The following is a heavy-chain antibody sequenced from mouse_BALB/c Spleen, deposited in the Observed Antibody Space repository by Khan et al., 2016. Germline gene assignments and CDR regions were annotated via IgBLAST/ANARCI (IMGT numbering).Heavy chain of an antibody. Sequence: LVKTGASVKISCKASGYSFTGYYMHWVKQSHGKSLEWIGYISCYNGATRYNQKFTGKATFTIDTSSSTAYMQFNSLTSEDSAVYYCVRSVYGFDEGYYFDYWGQDNPLTVSS. CDR1: GYSFTGYY. CDR3: VRSVYGFDEGYYFDY. J-gene: IGHJ2*01. D-gene: IGHD2-2*01. CDR2: ISCYNGAT. V-gene: IGHV1S34*01.